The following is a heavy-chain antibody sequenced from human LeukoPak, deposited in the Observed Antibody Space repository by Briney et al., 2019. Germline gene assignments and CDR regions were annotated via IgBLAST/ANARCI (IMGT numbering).Heavy chain of an antibody. J-gene: IGHJ4*02. CDR2: INPSGGST. V-gene: IGHV1-46*01. CDR1: GYTFTSYY. CDR3: ARGGGWGNWNDAVDY. D-gene: IGHD1-1*01. Sequence: VASVKVSCKASGYTFTSYYMHWVRQAPGQGLEWMGIINPSGGSTSYAQKFQGRVTMTRDMSTSTVYMELSSLRSEDTAVYYCARGGGWGNWNDAVDYWGQGTLVTVSS.